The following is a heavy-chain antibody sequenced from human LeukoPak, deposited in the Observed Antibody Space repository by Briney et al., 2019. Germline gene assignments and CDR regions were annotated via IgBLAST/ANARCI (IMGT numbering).Heavy chain of an antibody. CDR1: GFTFSNYW. CDR3: AKGASIAAAGTRWGWFDP. Sequence: GGSLRLSCAASGFTFSNYWMTWVRRAPGKGLDWVANIKQDGTEKNYVDSVKGRFTISRDNSKNTLYLQMNSLRAEDTAVYYCAKGASIAAAGTRWGWFDPWGQGTLVTVSS. CDR2: IKQDGTEK. D-gene: IGHD6-13*01. J-gene: IGHJ5*02. V-gene: IGHV3-7*03.